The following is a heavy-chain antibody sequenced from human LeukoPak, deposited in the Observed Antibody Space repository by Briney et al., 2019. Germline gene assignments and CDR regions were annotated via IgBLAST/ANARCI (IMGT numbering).Heavy chain of an antibody. V-gene: IGHV4-34*01. CDR3: ARERVAGARQNWFDP. CDR2: INHSGST. J-gene: IGHJ5*02. D-gene: IGHD3-3*01. CDR1: GGSFSGYY. Sequence: SETLSLTCAVYGGSFSGYYGSWIRQPPGKGLEWIGEINHSGSTNYNPSIKSRVTISVDTSKNQFSLKLSSVTAADTAVYYCARERVAGARQNWFDPWGQGTLVTVSS.